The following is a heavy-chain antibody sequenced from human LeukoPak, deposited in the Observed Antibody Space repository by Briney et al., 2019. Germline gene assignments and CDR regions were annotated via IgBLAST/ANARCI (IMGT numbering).Heavy chain of an antibody. D-gene: IGHD3-10*01. Sequence: PGGSLRLSFAASGFTFDDYGMSWVRQAPGKGLEWVSGINWNGGSTGYADSLKGRFTTSRDNAKNSLYLQMNSLRAEDTALYYCARGYGSGEDGDYWGQGTLVTVSS. V-gene: IGHV3-20*03. CDR2: INWNGGST. J-gene: IGHJ4*02. CDR1: GFTFDDYG. CDR3: ARGYGSGEDGDY.